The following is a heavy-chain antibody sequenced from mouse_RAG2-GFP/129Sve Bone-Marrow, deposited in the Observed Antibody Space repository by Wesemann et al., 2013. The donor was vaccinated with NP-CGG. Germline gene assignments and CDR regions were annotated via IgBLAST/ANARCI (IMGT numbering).Heavy chain of an antibody. CDR2: INTYTGEP. V-gene: IGHV9-3-1*01. D-gene: IGHD2-1*01. CDR3: ANYYWFAY. Sequence: QIQLVQSGPELKKPGETVKISCKASGYTFTNYGMNWVKQAPGKGLKWMGWINTYTGEPTYADDFKGRFAFSLETSASTAYLQINNLKNEDTATYFCANYYWFAYWGQGTLVTVSA. CDR1: GYTFTNYG. J-gene: IGHJ3*01.